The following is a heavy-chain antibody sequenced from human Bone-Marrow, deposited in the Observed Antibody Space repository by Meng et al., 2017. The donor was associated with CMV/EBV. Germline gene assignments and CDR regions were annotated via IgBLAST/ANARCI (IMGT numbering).Heavy chain of an antibody. CDR2: IYYSGST. D-gene: IGHD3-10*02. J-gene: IGHJ4*02. V-gene: IGHV4-4*02. CDR1: GGSISSSNW. CDR3: ARVVFGEVVPYDY. Sequence: GSLRLSCAVSGGSISSSNWWSWVRQPPGKGLEWIGRIYYSGSTYYNPSLKSRVTISVDTSKNQFSLKLSSVTAADTAVYYCARVVFGEVVPYDYWGQGTLVTVSS.